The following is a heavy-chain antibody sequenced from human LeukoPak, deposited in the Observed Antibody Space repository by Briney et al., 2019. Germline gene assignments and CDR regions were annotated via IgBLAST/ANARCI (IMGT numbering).Heavy chain of an antibody. CDR1: GFTFSSYW. D-gene: IGHD3-3*01. CDR2: IKQDGSEK. J-gene: IGHJ3*02. Sequence: GGSLRLSCAASGFTFSSYWMSWVRQAPGKGLEWVANIKQDGSEKYYVDSVKGRFTISRDNAKNSLYLQMNSLRAEDTAVYYCARDRGYDFWSGYSTDAFDIWGQGTMVTVSS. CDR3: ARDRGYDFWSGYSTDAFDI. V-gene: IGHV3-7*01.